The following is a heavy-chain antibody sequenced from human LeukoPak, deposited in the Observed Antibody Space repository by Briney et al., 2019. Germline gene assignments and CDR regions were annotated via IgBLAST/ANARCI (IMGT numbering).Heavy chain of an antibody. V-gene: IGHV3-7*01. CDR3: ARAYGSGISPGY. Sequence: GGSLRLSCAASGFTFSSYWMVWFRQAPGKGLEWVANINQDGSEKNYVDSVKGRFTISRDNAENLLYLQMNSLRAEDTAVYYCARAYGSGISPGYWGQGTLVTVSS. D-gene: IGHD3-10*01. CDR1: GFTFSSYW. CDR2: INQDGSEK. J-gene: IGHJ4*02.